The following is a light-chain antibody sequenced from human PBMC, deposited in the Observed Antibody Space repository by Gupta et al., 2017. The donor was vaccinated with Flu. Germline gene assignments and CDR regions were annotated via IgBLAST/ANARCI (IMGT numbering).Light chain of an antibody. CDR1: ESFTSNY. V-gene: IGKV3-20*01. Sequence: EIVLTQSPGTLSLSPGEGATLSCRASESFTSNYLAWYQQRPGQAPRLLMKAASRRATGIPDRFSGSVSGTDFTLTISRLEPEDFAVYYCQQSASSPWTFGQGTKVEIK. CDR3: QQSASSPWT. J-gene: IGKJ1*01. CDR2: AAS.